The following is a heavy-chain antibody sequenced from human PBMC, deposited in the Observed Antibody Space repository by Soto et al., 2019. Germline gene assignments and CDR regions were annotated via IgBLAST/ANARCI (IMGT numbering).Heavy chain of an antibody. CDR2: IRSKAYGGTT. CDR3: TRVNPYSSSWYNYYYYGMDV. V-gene: IGHV3-49*03. J-gene: IGHJ6*02. D-gene: IGHD6-13*01. Sequence: GGSLRLSCTASGFTFGDYAMSWFRQAPGKGLEWVGFIRSKAYGGTTEYAASVKGRFTISRDDSKSIAYLQMNSLKTEDTAVYYCTRVNPYSSSWYNYYYYGMDVWGQVTTVTAP. CDR1: GFTFGDYA.